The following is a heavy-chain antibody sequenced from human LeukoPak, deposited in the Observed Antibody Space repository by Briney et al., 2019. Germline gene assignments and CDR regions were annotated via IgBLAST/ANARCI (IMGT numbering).Heavy chain of an antibody. V-gene: IGHV3-74*01. J-gene: IGHJ4*02. Sequence: GGSLRLSCAASGFTFSSYWMHWVRQAPGKGLVWVSRINSDGSSTSYADSVKGRFTISRDNAKNTLYLQLNSLRDEDTAVYYCARERCGGDCYGRGFDYWGQGTLVTVSS. CDR1: GFTFSSYW. CDR3: ARERCGGDCYGRGFDY. CDR2: INSDGSST. D-gene: IGHD2-21*02.